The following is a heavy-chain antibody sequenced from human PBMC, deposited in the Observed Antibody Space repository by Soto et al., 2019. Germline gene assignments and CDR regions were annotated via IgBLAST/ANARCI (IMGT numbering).Heavy chain of an antibody. CDR3: AKDRSLTTVTTNFDY. J-gene: IGHJ4*02. CDR1: GFTFSSYA. CDR2: ISGSGGST. V-gene: IGHV3-23*01. D-gene: IGHD4-4*01. Sequence: LRLSCAASGFTFSSYAMSWVRQAPGKGLEWVSAISGSGGSTYYADSVKGRFTISRDNSKNTLYLQMNSLRAEDTAVYYCAKDRSLTTVTTNFDYWGQGTLATVSS.